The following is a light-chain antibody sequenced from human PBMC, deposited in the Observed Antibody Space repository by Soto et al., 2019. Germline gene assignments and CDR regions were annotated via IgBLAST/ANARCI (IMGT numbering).Light chain of an antibody. Sequence: EIVLTQSPGTLSLSPGERATLSCRASQSVSNNYLAWYQQKPGQAPRLLIYGASNRATGIPDRFSGSGSGTDFTLTISRLEPEDFATYYCQQFNSYSRTFGQGTKVEIK. J-gene: IGKJ1*01. V-gene: IGKV3-20*01. CDR3: QQFNSYSRT. CDR2: GAS. CDR1: QSVSNNY.